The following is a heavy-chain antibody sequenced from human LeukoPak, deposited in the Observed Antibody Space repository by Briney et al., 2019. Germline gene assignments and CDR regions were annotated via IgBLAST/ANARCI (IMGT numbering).Heavy chain of an antibody. Sequence: GGSLRLSCAASGFTFSSYAMHWVRQAPGKGLEWVSGISGNGGITYYADSVKGRFTISRDNSRNMLYLQMNSLRAEDTAVYYCTIGFDYWGQGTLVTVSS. J-gene: IGHJ4*02. CDR1: GFTFSSYA. CDR3: TIGFDY. CDR2: ISGNGGIT. V-gene: IGHV3-23*01.